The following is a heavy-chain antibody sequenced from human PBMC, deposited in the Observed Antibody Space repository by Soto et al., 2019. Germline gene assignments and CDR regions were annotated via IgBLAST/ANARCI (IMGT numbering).Heavy chain of an antibody. J-gene: IGHJ2*01. D-gene: IGHD6-13*01. Sequence: SQTLSLTCAISGDSVSSNSAAWNWIRQSPSRGLEWLGRTYYRSKWYNDYAVSVKSRITINPDTSKNQFSMQLNSVTPEDTAVYYCARAGCNQQQLGKKGWYFDLWGRGTLVTVSS. CDR2: TYYRSKWYN. CDR1: GDSVSSNSAA. CDR3: ARAGCNQQQLGKKGWYFDL. V-gene: IGHV6-1*01.